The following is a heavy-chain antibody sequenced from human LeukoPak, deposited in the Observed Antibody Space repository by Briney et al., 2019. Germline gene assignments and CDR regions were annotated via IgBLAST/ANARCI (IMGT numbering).Heavy chain of an antibody. V-gene: IGHV3-30-3*01. Sequence: PGRSLRLSCAASGFTFSNYAMHWVRQAPGKGLEWVAVISYDGSKKWYADSVRGRFSISRDNSKNTLSLQMNSLRGEDTAVYYCARDLSGSYSIVNWGQGTLVTVSS. CDR1: GFTFSNYA. CDR3: ARDLSGSYSIVN. D-gene: IGHD1-26*01. CDR2: ISYDGSKK. J-gene: IGHJ4*02.